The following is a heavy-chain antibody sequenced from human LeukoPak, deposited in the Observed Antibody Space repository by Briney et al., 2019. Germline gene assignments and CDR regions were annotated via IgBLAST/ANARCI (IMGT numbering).Heavy chain of an antibody. J-gene: IGHJ4*02. V-gene: IGHV4-39*07. CDR1: GGSISSSSYY. CDR2: IYYSGST. Sequence: SETLSLTCTVSGGSISSSSYYWGWIRQPPGKGLEWIGSIYYSGSTYYNPSLKSRVTISVDTSKNQFSLKLSSVTAADTAVYYCARGDWRQQLPNGYWGQGTLVTVSS. D-gene: IGHD6-13*01. CDR3: ARGDWRQQLPNGY.